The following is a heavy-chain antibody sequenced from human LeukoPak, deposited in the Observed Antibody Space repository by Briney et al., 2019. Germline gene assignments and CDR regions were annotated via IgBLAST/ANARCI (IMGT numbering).Heavy chain of an antibody. Sequence: PSETLSLTCTVSGGSISSGSYYWSWIRQPAGKGLEWIGRIYTSGSTNYNPSLKSRVTISVDTSKNQFSLKLSSVTAADTAVYYCARDLWGLPLHWGQGTLVTVSS. CDR1: GGSISSGSYY. CDR2: IYTSGST. V-gene: IGHV4-61*02. D-gene: IGHD2/OR15-2a*01. CDR3: ARDLWGLPLH. J-gene: IGHJ4*02.